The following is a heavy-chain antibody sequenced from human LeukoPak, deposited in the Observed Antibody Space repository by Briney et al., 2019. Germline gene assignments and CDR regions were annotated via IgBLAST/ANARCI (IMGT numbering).Heavy chain of an antibody. CDR1: GGSISSSSYY. CDR3: ARDKDWNFD. CDR2: IYYSGST. Sequence: PSETLSLTCTVSGGSISSSSYYWGWIRQPPGKGLEWIGSIYYSGSTYYNPSLKSRVTISVDTSKNQFSLKLRSVTAADTAVYYCARDKDWNFDWGQGTLVTVSS. D-gene: IGHD1-7*01. J-gene: IGHJ4*02. V-gene: IGHV4-39*07.